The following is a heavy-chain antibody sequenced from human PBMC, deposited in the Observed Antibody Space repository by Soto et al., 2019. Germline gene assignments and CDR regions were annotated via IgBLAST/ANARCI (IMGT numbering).Heavy chain of an antibody. J-gene: IGHJ4*02. D-gene: IGHD4-4*01. CDR2: ISHSGTT. V-gene: IGHV4-31*03. CDR3: ARERDTNFGD. CDR1: GGSVSGGGYY. Sequence: QVQLQESGPGLVKPSQTLSLSCSVSGGSVSGGGYYWNWIRQRPGKGLEWIGYISHSGTTYSNPSLEGRVAISRDTYKNQFSPHLSSVAAADTAVYFCARERDTNFGDWGQGTLVTVSS.